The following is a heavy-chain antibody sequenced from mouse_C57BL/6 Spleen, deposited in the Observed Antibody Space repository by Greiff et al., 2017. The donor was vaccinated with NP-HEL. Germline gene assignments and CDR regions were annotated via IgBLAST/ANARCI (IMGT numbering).Heavy chain of an antibody. Sequence: VQLQQSGAELVKPGASVKLSCKASGYTFTSYWMQWVKQRPGQGLEWIGEIDPSDSYTNYNQKFKGKATLTVDTSSSTAYMQLSSLTSEDSAVYYCARYGGYYFDYWGQGTTLTVSS. J-gene: IGHJ2*01. D-gene: IGHD1-1*01. CDR1: GYTFTSYW. CDR3: ARYGGYYFDY. V-gene: IGHV1-50*01. CDR2: IDPSDSYT.